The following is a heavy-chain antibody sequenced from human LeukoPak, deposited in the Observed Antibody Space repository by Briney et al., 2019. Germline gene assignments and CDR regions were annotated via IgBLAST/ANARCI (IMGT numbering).Heavy chain of an antibody. V-gene: IGHV4-59*01. Sequence: SETLSLTCTVSGGSISSYYWSWIRQPPGKGLEWIGYIYYSGSTNYNPSLKSRVTISVDKSKNQFSLKLSSVTAADTAVYYCARMTYDPHGVDVWGKGTTVTVSS. D-gene: IGHD5-12*01. CDR2: IYYSGST. J-gene: IGHJ6*04. CDR1: GGSISSYY. CDR3: ARMTYDPHGVDV.